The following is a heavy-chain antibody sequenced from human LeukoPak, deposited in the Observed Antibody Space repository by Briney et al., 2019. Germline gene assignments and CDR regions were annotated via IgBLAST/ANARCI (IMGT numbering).Heavy chain of an antibody. CDR2: INSDGSEG. CDR3: ARAAYYDFWSGYYRAQNWFDP. Sequence: GGSLRLSCAVSGFTFSGFWMSWSRQAPGKGLEWVASINSDGSEGYYADVVKGRFTISRDNAKNSLYLQINSLRAEDTAVYYCARAAYYDFWSGYYRAQNWFDPWGQGTLVTVSS. J-gene: IGHJ5*02. V-gene: IGHV3-7*03. D-gene: IGHD3-3*01. CDR1: GFTFSGFW.